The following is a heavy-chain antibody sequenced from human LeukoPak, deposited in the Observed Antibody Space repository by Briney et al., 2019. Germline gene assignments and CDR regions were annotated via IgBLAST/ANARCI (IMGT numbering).Heavy chain of an antibody. CDR1: GFTFSSCG. CDR2: ISYDGRKI. Sequence: GGSLRLSCAASGFTFSSCGMHWVRQAPGKGLEWVADISYDGRKIYYGDSVKGRFTISRDNSKNTLYLQMNSLRAEDTAVYYCAKGVSSSWYGIDYWGQGTLVTVSS. CDR3: AKGVSSSWYGIDY. J-gene: IGHJ4*02. D-gene: IGHD6-13*01. V-gene: IGHV3-30*18.